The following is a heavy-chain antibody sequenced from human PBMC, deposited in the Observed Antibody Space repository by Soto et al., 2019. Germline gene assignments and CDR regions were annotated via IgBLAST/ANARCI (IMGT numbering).Heavy chain of an antibody. CDR3: ARPTYYYDSSGPPAY. J-gene: IGHJ4*02. CDR2: IFHSGST. V-gene: IGHV4-4*02. D-gene: IGHD3-22*01. CDR1: GGSIRSNNW. Sequence: SDTLSLSCAVSGGSIRSNNWGSWVRQPPGKGLEWIGEIFHSGSTNYNPSLKTRVTISVDKSKNQFSLKLSSVTAADTAVYYCARPTYYYDSSGPPAYWGQGTLVTVSS.